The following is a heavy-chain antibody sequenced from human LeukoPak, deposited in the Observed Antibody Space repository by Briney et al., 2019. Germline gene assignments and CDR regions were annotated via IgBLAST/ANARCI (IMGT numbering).Heavy chain of an antibody. D-gene: IGHD3-3*01. J-gene: IGHJ4*02. V-gene: IGHV4-34*01. CDR1: GGSFSGYY. Sequence: SETLSLTCAVYGGSFSGYYWSWIRQPPGKGLEWIGEINHSGSTNYNPSLKSRVTISVDTSKNQFSLKLSSVTAADTAVYYCAREKSGYDYWGQGTLVTVSS. CDR2: INHSGST. CDR3: AREKSGYDY.